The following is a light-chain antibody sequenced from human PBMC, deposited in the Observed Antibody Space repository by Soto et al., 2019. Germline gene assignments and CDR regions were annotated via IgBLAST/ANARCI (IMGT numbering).Light chain of an antibody. Sequence: DIQMTQSPSTLSASVGDRVTITCRASQSISSWLAWYQQKPGKAPKLLIYDASSLESGVPSRFSGSGSGTEFTLTISSLRPDDFATYYCQQYNGTFGQGTKVEIK. CDR3: QQYNGT. CDR2: DAS. V-gene: IGKV1-5*01. J-gene: IGKJ1*01. CDR1: QSISSW.